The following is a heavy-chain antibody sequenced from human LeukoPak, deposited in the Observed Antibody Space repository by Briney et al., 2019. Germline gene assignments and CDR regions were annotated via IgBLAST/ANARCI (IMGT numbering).Heavy chain of an antibody. CDR3: ARALLPVAEEYQLLYPPDY. CDR1: GYTFTGYY. CDR2: INPNSGGT. J-gene: IGHJ4*02. V-gene: IGHV1-2*02. D-gene: IGHD2-2*02. Sequence: GASVKVSCKASGYTFTGYYMHWVRQAPGQGLEWMGWINPNSGGTNYAQKFQGRVTMTRDTSISTAYMELSRLRSDDTAVYYCARALLPVAEEYQLLYPPDYWGQGTLVTVSS.